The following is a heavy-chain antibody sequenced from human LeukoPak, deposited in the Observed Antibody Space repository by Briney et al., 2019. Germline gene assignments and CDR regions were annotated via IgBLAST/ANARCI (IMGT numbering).Heavy chain of an antibody. J-gene: IGHJ6*02. D-gene: IGHD4-17*01. Sequence: ASVTVSCTASGYTFTSYAMHWVRQAPGQRLEWMGWINAGNGNTKYSQKFQGRVTITRDTSASTAYMELSSLRSEDTAVYYCAKDKAPTVTSNYYYYGMDVWGQGTTVTVSS. CDR3: AKDKAPTVTSNYYYYGMDV. CDR2: INAGNGNT. CDR1: GYTFTSYA. V-gene: IGHV1-3*01.